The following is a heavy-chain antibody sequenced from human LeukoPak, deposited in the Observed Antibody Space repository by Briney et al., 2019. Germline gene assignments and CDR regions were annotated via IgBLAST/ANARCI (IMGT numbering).Heavy chain of an antibody. D-gene: IGHD5-18*01. CDR2: ISGSGGTT. CDR3: AKGMDTAMVKSDY. Sequence: GGSLILCCAASGFTFSSYAMSSVRQAPGKGLHCVSAISGSGGTTYYADSGKVRFTISRDNSKNTLYLQMNSLRAEDTALYYCAKGMDTAMVKSDYWGQGTLVTVSS. V-gene: IGHV3-23*01. CDR1: GFTFSSYA. J-gene: IGHJ4*02.